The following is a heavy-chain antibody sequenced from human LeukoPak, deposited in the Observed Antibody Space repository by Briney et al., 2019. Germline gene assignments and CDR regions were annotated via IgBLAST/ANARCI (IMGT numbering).Heavy chain of an antibody. J-gene: IGHJ6*02. V-gene: IGHV3-30-3*01. D-gene: IGHD3-22*01. CDR2: ISYDGSNK. CDR3: ARDLYYYDSSGYYYAYYYYGMDV. CDR1: GFTFSSYA. Sequence: GGSLRLSCAASGFTFSSYAMSWVRQAPGKGLEWVAVISYDGSNKYYADSVKGRFTISRDNSKNTLYLQMNSLRAEDTAVYYCARDLYYYDSSGYYYAYYYYGMDVWGQGTTVTASS.